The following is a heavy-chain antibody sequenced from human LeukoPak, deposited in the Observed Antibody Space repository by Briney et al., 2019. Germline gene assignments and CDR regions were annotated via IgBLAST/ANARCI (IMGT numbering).Heavy chain of an antibody. J-gene: IGHJ3*02. CDR2: TIPILVIA. CDR1: AGTFSSYA. Sequence: ASVKVSCKASAGTFSSYAISWVRQPPGQGLEWMGRTIPILVIANYAQNFQGRVTITENKSTSTAYMELSSLRSADTAVYYCARAITGGNDAFDIWGQGTMVTVSS. V-gene: IGHV1-69*04. CDR3: ARAITGGNDAFDI. D-gene: IGHD1-20*01.